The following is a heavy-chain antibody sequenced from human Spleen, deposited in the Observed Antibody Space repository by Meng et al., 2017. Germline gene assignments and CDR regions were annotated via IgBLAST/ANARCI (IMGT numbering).Heavy chain of an antibody. Sequence: QVQLVQSGAEVRKPGASVKVSCKASGYTYTHHGIGWVRHAPGQGLEWMGWISSYIGNTNYAQKLQGRVTMTTETSTSTAYMELRSLRSDDTAVYYCARDSNGIASALRTWGQGTLVTVSS. CDR1: GYTYTHHG. D-gene: IGHD6-13*01. J-gene: IGHJ5*02. CDR2: ISSYIGNT. CDR3: ARDSNGIASALRT. V-gene: IGHV1-18*01.